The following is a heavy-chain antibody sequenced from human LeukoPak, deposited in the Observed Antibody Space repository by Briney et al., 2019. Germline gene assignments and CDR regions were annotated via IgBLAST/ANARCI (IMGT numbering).Heavy chain of an antibody. CDR3: ANTDIAAAGTVAFDI. V-gene: IGHV3-30-3*01. Sequence: GGSLRLSCAASGFTFSSYAMHWVRQAPGKGLEWVEVISYDGSNKYYADSVKGRFTISRDNSKNTLYLQMNSLRAEDTAVYYCANTDIAAAGTVAFDIWGQGTMVTVSS. D-gene: IGHD6-13*01. CDR1: GFTFSSYA. CDR2: ISYDGSNK. J-gene: IGHJ3*02.